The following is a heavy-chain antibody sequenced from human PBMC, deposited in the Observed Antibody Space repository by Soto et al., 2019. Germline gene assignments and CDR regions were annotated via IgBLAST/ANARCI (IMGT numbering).Heavy chain of an antibody. J-gene: IGHJ4*02. CDR1: GGSFSGYY. CDR2: INHSGST. V-gene: IGHV4-34*01. CDR3: ASMVAYFDY. D-gene: IGHD2-15*01. Sequence: SETLSLTCAVYGGSFSGYYWSWIRQPPGKGLEWIGEINHSGSTNYNPSLKSRVTISVDTSKNQFSLELSSVTAADTAVYYCASMVAYFDYWGQGTLVTVSS.